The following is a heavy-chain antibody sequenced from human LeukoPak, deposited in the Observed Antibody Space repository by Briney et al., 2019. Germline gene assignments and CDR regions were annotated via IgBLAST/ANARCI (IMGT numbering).Heavy chain of an antibody. CDR3: ARANWNYAYYGMDV. V-gene: IGHV1-2*04. J-gene: IGHJ6*02. Sequence: ASVKVSCKASGYTFTGYYMHWVRQAPGQGLEWMGWINPNSGGTNYAQKFQGWVTMTRDTSISTAYMELSRLRSDDTAVYYCARANWNYAYYGMDVWGQGTTVTVSS. CDR2: INPNSGGT. D-gene: IGHD1-1*01. CDR1: GYTFTGYY.